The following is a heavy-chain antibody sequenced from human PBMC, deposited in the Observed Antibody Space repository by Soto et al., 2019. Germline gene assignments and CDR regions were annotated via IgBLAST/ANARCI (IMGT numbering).Heavy chain of an antibody. CDR1: GGTFSSYA. Sequence: SVKVSCKASGGTFSSYAISWVRRAPGQGLEWMGGIIPIFGTANYAQKFQGRATITADESTSTAYMELSSLRSEDTAVYYCARDIPIAVAGNIRDYYYGMDVWGQGTTVTVSS. V-gene: IGHV1-69*13. D-gene: IGHD6-19*01. CDR3: ARDIPIAVAGNIRDYYYGMDV. CDR2: IIPIFGTA. J-gene: IGHJ6*02.